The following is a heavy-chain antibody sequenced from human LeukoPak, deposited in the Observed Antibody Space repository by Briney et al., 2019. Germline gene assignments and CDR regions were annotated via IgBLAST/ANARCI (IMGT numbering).Heavy chain of an antibody. CDR2: IYYSGST. CDR3: ARDLGGWYGGSWFDP. D-gene: IGHD6-19*01. CDR1: GGSISSYY. V-gene: IGHV4-59*01. J-gene: IGHJ5*02. Sequence: SATLSLTCTVSGGSISSYYWSWIRQPPGKGLEWIGYIYYSGSTNYNPSLKSRVTISVDTSKNQFSLKLSSVTAADTAVYYCARDLGGWYGGSWFDPWGQGTLVTVSS.